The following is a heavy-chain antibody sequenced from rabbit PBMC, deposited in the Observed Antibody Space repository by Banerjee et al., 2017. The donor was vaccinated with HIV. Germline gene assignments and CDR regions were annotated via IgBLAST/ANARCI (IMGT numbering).Heavy chain of an antibody. V-gene: IGHV1S47*01. Sequence: QEQLVESGGGLVQPGGSLKLSCKASGFDFSSYGVSWVCQAPGKGLEWIGYIDPVFGSTYYASWVNGRFTISSHNAQNTLYLQLNSLTAADTATYFCVRDLYAGSSYYTDFNLWGPGTLSPS. CDR1: GFDFSSYG. CDR3: VRDLYAGSSYYTDFNL. CDR2: IDPVFGST. J-gene: IGHJ4*01. D-gene: IGHD8-1*01.